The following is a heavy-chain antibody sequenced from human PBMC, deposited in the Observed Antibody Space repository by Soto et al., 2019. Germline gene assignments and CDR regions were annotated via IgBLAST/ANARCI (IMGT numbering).Heavy chain of an antibody. Sequence: GGSLRLSCAASGFTFSSYAMSWVRQAPGKGLEWVSTISGSGGSTYDADSVKGRFTISRDNSKNILYLQMNSLRAEDTAVYYCAKDRGSGSTSWYNGWFDPWGQGTLVTVSS. CDR3: AKDRGSGSTSWYNGWFDP. D-gene: IGHD2-2*02. CDR1: GFTFSSYA. J-gene: IGHJ5*02. CDR2: ISGSGGST. V-gene: IGHV3-23*01.